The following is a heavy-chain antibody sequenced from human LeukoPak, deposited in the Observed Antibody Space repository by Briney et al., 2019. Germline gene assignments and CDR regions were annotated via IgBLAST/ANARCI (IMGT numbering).Heavy chain of an antibody. V-gene: IGHV3-21*04. J-gene: IGHJ4*02. CDR2: ISSGGSYI. D-gene: IGHD3-22*01. CDR1: GFTFSSYS. Sequence: PGRSLRLSCAASGFTFSSYSMNWVRQAPGKGLEWVSSISSGGSYIYYADSVKGRFTISRDNARKSLYLQMNSLRAEDTAVYYCASQGGEKEYYYDSSGYYYGYWGQGTLVTVSS. CDR3: ASQGGEKEYYYDSSGYYYGY.